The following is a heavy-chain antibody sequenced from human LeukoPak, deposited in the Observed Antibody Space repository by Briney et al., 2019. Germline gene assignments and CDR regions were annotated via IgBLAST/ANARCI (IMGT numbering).Heavy chain of an antibody. Sequence: ASVKVSCKASGYTFTGYYMHWVRQAPGQGLEWMGWINPNSGGTNYAQKLQGRVTMTTDTSTSTAYMELRSLRSDDTAVYYCARDTHFISPRTYYYGSGSYYPFFYWGQGTLVTVSS. J-gene: IGHJ4*02. D-gene: IGHD3-10*01. CDR2: INPNSGGT. CDR3: ARDTHFISPRTYYYGSGSYYPFFY. V-gene: IGHV1-2*02. CDR1: GYTFTGYY.